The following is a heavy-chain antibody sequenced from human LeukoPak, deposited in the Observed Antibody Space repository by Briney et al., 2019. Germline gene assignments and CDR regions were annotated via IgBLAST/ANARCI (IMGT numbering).Heavy chain of an antibody. V-gene: IGHV4-39*07. Sequence: SETLSLTCTVSNASISSNTYYRAWIRQPPGKGLEYIGSINYRGSTYYNPSLKSRVTLSVDTSKNQFSLKLSSVTAADTAVYYCAAAIVGATGPLHYWGQGTLVTVSS. CDR1: NASISSNTYY. CDR2: INYRGST. CDR3: AAAIVGATGPLHY. D-gene: IGHD1-26*01. J-gene: IGHJ4*02.